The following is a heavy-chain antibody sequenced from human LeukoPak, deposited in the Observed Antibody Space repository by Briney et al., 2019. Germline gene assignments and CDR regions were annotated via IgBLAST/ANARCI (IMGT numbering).Heavy chain of an antibody. J-gene: IGHJ3*02. D-gene: IGHD4-11*01. CDR2: ISSSSSYI. Sequence: PGGSLRLPCAASGFIFSAYSMNWVRQGPGKGLEWVSSISSSSSYIYYADSVKGRFTISRDNAKNSLYLQMNSLRAEDTAVYYCAREVYSDYFRAFDISGQGTMVTASS. CDR3: AREVYSDYFRAFDI. CDR1: GFIFSAYS. V-gene: IGHV3-21*01.